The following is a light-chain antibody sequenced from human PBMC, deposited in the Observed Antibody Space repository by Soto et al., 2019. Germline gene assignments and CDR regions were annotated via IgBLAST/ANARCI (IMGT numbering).Light chain of an antibody. J-gene: IGKJ5*01. V-gene: IGKV3D-20*02. CDR3: QQRSNWPPEIT. CDR1: QSVSSSY. CDR2: GAS. Sequence: ESVLTQSPGTLSLSPGERATLSCRGSQSVSSSYLAWYQQKPGQAPRLLIYGASSRATGIPARFSGSGSGTDFSLTISSLEPEDFAVYYCQQRSNWPPEITFGQGTRLEIK.